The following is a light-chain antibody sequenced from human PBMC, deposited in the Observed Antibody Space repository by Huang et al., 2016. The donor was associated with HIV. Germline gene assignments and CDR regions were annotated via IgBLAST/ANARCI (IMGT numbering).Light chain of an antibody. CDR1: QSLLHRNGYNY. CDR2: MGS. V-gene: IGKV2-28*01. Sequence: DIVMTQSPLSLAVTPGESASISCRSSQSLLHRNGYNYLDWYLQKPGQSPQLLIYMGSNRASGVPDRFSGSGTGTDCTLKISRVEAEDVGVYYCMEALQTPLTFGPGTKVDIK. J-gene: IGKJ3*01. CDR3: MEALQTPLT.